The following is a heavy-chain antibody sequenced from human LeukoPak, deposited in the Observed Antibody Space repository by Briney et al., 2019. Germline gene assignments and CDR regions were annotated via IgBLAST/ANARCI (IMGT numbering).Heavy chain of an antibody. J-gene: IGHJ4*02. V-gene: IGHV1-69*01. D-gene: IGHD3-22*01. CDR2: IIPIFGTA. CDR3: ARDREYYYDSSGYWIS. Sequence: GSSVKVSCKASGGTFSSYAISWVRQAPGQGLEWMGGIIPIFGTANYAQKFQGRVTITADESTSTAYMELSSLRSEDTAVYYCARDREYYYDSSGYWISWGQGTLVTVSS. CDR1: GGTFSSYA.